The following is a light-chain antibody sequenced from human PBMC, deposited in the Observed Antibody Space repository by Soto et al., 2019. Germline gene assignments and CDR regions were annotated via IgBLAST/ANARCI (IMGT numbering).Light chain of an antibody. CDR3: QTWVTGIHI. J-gene: IGLJ2*01. CDR1: SGHSNYA. V-gene: IGLV4-69*01. CDR2: LNSDGSH. Sequence: QLVLTQSPSASASLGASVKLTCTLSSGHSNYAIAWHQQQPAKGPRFLMKLNSDGSHSKGDGIPDRFSGSSSGAERYLTISTLPSEDEADYYCQTWVTGIHIFGGGTKLTVL.